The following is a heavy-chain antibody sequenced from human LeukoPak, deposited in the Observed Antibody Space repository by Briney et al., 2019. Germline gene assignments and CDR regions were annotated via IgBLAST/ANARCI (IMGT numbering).Heavy chain of an antibody. CDR2: SSYSGST. CDR3: AVNRPQEPATS. V-gene: IGHV4-39*01. D-gene: IGHD2-2*01. J-gene: IGHJ5*02. CDR1: GGSISNTNYY. Sequence: SETLSLTCAVSGGSISNTNYYWVWIRQPPGKGLEWIGSSSYSGSTYYNPSLKSRVTISLDTSKNQFSLKMRSVTAADSAVYYRAVNRPQEPATSWGQGTLVTVSS.